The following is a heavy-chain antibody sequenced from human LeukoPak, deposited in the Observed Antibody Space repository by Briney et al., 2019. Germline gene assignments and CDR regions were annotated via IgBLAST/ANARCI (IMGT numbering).Heavy chain of an antibody. CDR1: GFNFSNYW. CDR2: IKHDGSEK. J-gene: IGHJ4*02. Sequence: QPGGSLRLSCIVSGFNFSNYWMNWVRQAPGKGLEWVANIKHDGSEKYYVDSVKGRFSISRDNAKKSLYLQMNSLRAEDTAVFYCARALSHCLDYWGQGTLVTVSS. V-gene: IGHV3-7*01. D-gene: IGHD3-16*01. CDR3: ARALSHCLDY.